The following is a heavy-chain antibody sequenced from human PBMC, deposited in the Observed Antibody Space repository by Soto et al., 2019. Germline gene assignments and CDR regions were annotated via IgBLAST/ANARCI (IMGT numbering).Heavy chain of an antibody. Sequence: ASVKVSCKVSGYSLTDLSMHWVRQAPGKGLEWMGGFDPEDGETIYAQKFQGRVTMTEDTSTDTAYMELSSLRSEDTAVYYCATDLLGGMYSSSFRGGGYYYGMDVWGQGTTVTVSS. V-gene: IGHV1-24*01. J-gene: IGHJ6*02. D-gene: IGHD6-6*01. CDR1: GYSLTDLS. CDR3: ATDLLGGMYSSSFRGGGYYYGMDV. CDR2: FDPEDGET.